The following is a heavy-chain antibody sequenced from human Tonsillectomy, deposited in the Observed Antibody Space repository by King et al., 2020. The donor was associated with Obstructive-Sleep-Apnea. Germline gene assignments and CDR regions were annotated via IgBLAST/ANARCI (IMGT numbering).Heavy chain of an antibody. CDR2: TYPSGNT. CDR3: ARDTGDGTPYWYFDL. D-gene: IGHD7-27*01. J-gene: IGHJ2*01. V-gene: IGHV4-4*02. CDR1: GGSISSSHW. Sequence: QVQLQESGPGLVKPLGTLSLTCAVSGGSISSSHWWSWVRQPPGKGLEWIGETYPSGNTNYNPSPKSRVTISVDKSKNQFSLKLTSVTAADTAVYYCARDTGDGTPYWYFDLWGRGTLVTVSS.